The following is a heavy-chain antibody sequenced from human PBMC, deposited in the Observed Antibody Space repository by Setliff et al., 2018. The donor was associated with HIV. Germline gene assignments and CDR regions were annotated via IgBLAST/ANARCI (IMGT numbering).Heavy chain of an antibody. J-gene: IGHJ4*02. D-gene: IGHD4-17*01. V-gene: IGHV3-11*05. CDR1: GFTFSDYY. Sequence: PGGSLRLSCTASGFTFSDYYMSWIRQAPGKGLEWVSYISSSSTYTNYLDSVKGRFTISRDNAKNSLYLQMNSLRAQDTAVYYCAKDPPPRPVTRETTAYFDYWGQGTLVTVSS. CDR2: ISSSSTYT. CDR3: AKDPPPRPVTRETTAYFDY.